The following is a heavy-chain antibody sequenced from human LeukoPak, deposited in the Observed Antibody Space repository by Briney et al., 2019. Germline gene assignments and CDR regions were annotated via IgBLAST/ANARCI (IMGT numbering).Heavy chain of an antibody. D-gene: IGHD3-22*01. V-gene: IGHV1-18*01. CDR3: ARSLAYYDSSGYLEMRYFDY. Sequence: ASVKVSCKASGYTFTIYGISWVRQAPGQGLEWMGWISAYNGNTNYAQKLQGRVTMTTDTSTSTAYMELRSLRSDDTAVYYCARSLAYYDSSGYLEMRYFDYWGQGTLVTVSS. CDR2: ISAYNGNT. CDR1: GYTFTIYG. J-gene: IGHJ4*02.